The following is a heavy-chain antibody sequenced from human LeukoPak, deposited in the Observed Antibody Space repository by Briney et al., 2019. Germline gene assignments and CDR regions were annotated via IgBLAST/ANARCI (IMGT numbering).Heavy chain of an antibody. Sequence: GASLGLSCAASGFTFSSYAMSWVRQAPGKGLEWVSAISGSGGSTYYADSVKGRFTISRDNSKNTLYLQMNSLRAEDTAVYYCATTSGSGSYYYGMDVWGKGTTVTVSS. J-gene: IGHJ6*04. D-gene: IGHD3-10*01. CDR2: ISGSGGST. CDR1: GFTFSSYA. CDR3: ATTSGSGSYYYGMDV. V-gene: IGHV3-23*01.